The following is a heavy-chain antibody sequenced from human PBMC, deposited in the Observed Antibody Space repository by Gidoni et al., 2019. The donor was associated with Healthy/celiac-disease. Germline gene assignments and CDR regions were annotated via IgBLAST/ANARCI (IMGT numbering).Heavy chain of an antibody. CDR1: VGSICSYY. Sequence: QVQLQESGPGLVKPSAPLSLTCTGSVGSICSYYWSWTRQPPVKGLGWIGYIYYSGSTHYNPSLKSRVTISVDTSKNQFSLKLSSVTAADTAVYYCARSQQPIVGALFDYWGQGTLVTVSS. CDR3: ARSQQPIVGALFDY. V-gene: IGHV4-59*01. CDR2: IYYSGST. D-gene: IGHD1-26*01. J-gene: IGHJ4*02.